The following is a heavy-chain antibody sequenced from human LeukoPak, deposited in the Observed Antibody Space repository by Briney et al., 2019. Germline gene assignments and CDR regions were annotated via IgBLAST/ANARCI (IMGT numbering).Heavy chain of an antibody. V-gene: IGHV3-30-3*01. J-gene: IGHJ4*02. Sequence: GGSLRLSCAASGFTFSSYAMHWVRQAPGKGLEWVAVISYDGSNKYYADSVKGRFTISRDNSKNTLYLQMNSLRAEDTAVYYCVKGSRRGYGTYYFDYWGQGTLVTVSS. D-gene: IGHD5-12*01. CDR3: VKGSRRGYGTYYFDY. CDR2: ISYDGSNK. CDR1: GFTFSSYA.